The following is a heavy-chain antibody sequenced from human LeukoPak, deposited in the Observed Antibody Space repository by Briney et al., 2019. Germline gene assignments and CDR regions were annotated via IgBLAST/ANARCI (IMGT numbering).Heavy chain of an antibody. CDR3: ARGLYPDYYVSSGSSPPEH. V-gene: IGHV3-21*01. CDR2: ISSSGSYI. CDR1: GFTFSSYS. Sequence: GGSLRLSCAASGFTFSSYSMNWVRQAPGKGLEWVSSISSSGSYIYYADSMQGRFTISRENSKNPLFLQMNSLRAEDTAVYYCARGLYPDYYVSSGSSPPEHWGQGTLVTVSS. D-gene: IGHD3-22*01. J-gene: IGHJ1*01.